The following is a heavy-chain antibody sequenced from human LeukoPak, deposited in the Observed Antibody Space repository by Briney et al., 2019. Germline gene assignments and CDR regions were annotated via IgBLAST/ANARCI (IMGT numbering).Heavy chain of an antibody. Sequence: ASVKVSCKASGYTFTSYYMHWVRQAPGQGLEWMGIINPSGGSTSYAQKFQGRVTMTRDMSTSTVYMELSSLRSEDTAVYYCARDTRVVVVPAAPSDMLDVWGKGTTVIVSS. J-gene: IGHJ6*04. V-gene: IGHV1-46*01. CDR3: ARDTRVVVVPAAPSDMLDV. CDR2: INPSGGST. D-gene: IGHD2-2*01. CDR1: GYTFTSYY.